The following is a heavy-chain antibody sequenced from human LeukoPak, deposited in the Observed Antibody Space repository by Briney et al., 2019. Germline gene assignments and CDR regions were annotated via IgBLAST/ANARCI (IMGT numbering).Heavy chain of an antibody. J-gene: IGHJ3*02. CDR1: GGSISSSSYY. Sequence: SETLSLTCTVSGGSISSSSYYWGWIRQPPGKGLEWIGSIYHSGSTYYNPSLKSRVTISVDTSKNQFSLKLSSVTAADTAVYYCARETGCGGDCHAFDIWGQGTMVTVSS. D-gene: IGHD2-21*02. V-gene: IGHV4-39*07. CDR3: ARETGCGGDCHAFDI. CDR2: IYHSGST.